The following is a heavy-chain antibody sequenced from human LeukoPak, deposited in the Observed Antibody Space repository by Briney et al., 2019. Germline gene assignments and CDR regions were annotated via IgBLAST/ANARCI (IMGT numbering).Heavy chain of an antibody. V-gene: IGHV4-4*09. Sequence: SETLSLTCTVSGGSISSYYWSWIRQPPGKGLEWIGYIYTSGSTNYNPSLKSRVTISVDTSKNQFSLKLSSVTAADTAVYYCARLEPLRFGYYYYYYYMDVWGKGTTVTASS. D-gene: IGHD3-3*01. CDR1: GGSISSYY. CDR2: IYTSGST. CDR3: ARLEPLRFGYYYYYYYMDV. J-gene: IGHJ6*03.